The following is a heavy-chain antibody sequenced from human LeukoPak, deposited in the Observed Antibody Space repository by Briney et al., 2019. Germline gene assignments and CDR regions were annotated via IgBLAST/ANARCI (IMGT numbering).Heavy chain of an antibody. CDR3: ARDGNFDY. D-gene: IGHD1-1*01. CDR1: GYTFTDYY. Sequence: GASVKVSCKASGYTFTDYYMHWVRQAPGQGLEWMGWISPNSSETSYAQKFQGRVTMTRDTSIRTVYMEVNSLRPDDTAVFYCARDGNFDYWGQGTLVTVSS. CDR2: ISPNSSET. V-gene: IGHV1-2*02. J-gene: IGHJ4*02.